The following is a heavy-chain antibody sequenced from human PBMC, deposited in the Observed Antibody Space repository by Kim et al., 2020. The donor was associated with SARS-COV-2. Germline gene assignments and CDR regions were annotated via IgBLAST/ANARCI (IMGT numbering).Heavy chain of an antibody. CDR2: ISGSGGST. CDR1: GFTFSSYA. CDR3: VRRNYYGSGSEHDY. Sequence: GGSLRLSCAASGFTFSSYAMSWVRQAPGKGLEWVSAISGSGGSTYYADSVKGQFTISRDNSKNTLYLQMNSLRAEDTAVYYCVRRNYYGSGSEHDYWGQGTLVTVSS. D-gene: IGHD3-10*01. J-gene: IGHJ4*02. V-gene: IGHV3-23*01.